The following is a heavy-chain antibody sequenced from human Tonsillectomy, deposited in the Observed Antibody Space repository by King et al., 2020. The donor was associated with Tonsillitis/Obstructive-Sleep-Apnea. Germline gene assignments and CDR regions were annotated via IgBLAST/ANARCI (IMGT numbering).Heavy chain of an antibody. CDR2: ISSSSSYT. Sequence: VQLVESGGGLVKPGGSLRLSCAASGFTFSDYYMTWIRQAPGKGLEWVSYISSSSSYTRYADSVKGRFTFSRDNAKNSLYLQMNSLRAEDTAVYYCARAPYCSSTSCYTGLDYWGQGTLVTVSS. D-gene: IGHD2-2*02. J-gene: IGHJ4*02. CDR1: GFTFSDYY. V-gene: IGHV3-11*05. CDR3: ARAPYCSSTSCYTGLDY.